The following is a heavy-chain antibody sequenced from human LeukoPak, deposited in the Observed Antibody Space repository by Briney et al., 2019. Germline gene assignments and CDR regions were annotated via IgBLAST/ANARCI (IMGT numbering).Heavy chain of an antibody. V-gene: IGHV4-61*01. D-gene: IGHD3-22*01. J-gene: IGHJ3*02. CDR2: IYYSGST. CDR1: GYSISSGYY. Sequence: QPSETLSLTCTVSGYSISSGYYWSWIRQPPGQGLEWIGYIYYSGSTNYNPSLKSRVTISVDTSKNQFSLKLSSVTAADTAVYYCARYERSSGYSDAFDIWGQGTMVTVSS. CDR3: ARYERSSGYSDAFDI.